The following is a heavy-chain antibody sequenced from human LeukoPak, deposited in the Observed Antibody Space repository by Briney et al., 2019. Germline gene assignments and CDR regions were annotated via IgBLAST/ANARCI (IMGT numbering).Heavy chain of an antibody. V-gene: IGHV4-39*07. CDR3: ARRNGGMGGNFD. J-gene: IGHJ4*02. D-gene: IGHD1-26*01. CDR1: GGPISRSTYY. CDR2: IHYSGST. Sequence: SETLSLTCTVSGGPISRSTYYWGWFRQPPGKGLEWIGTIHYSGSTHYNPSPKSRVTISVDTSKNQFSLKLSSVTAADTAVYYCARRNGGMGGNFDWGQGTLVTVSS.